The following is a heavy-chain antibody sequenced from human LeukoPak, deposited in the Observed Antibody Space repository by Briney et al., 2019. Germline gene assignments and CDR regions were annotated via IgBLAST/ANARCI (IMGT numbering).Heavy chain of an antibody. J-gene: IGHJ4*02. D-gene: IGHD3-3*01. CDR1: GFTFSSYW. Sequence: PGGSLRLSCAASGFTFSSYWMSWVRQAPGKGLEWVANIKQDGSEKHYVDSVKGRLTISRDNAKNLLYLQMSSLRVEDTAVYYCAGGPGFLIDCWGQGTLVTVSS. CDR2: IKQDGSEK. V-gene: IGHV3-7*01. CDR3: AGGPGFLIDC.